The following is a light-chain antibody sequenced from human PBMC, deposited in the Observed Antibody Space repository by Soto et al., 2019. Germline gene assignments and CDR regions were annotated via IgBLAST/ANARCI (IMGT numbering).Light chain of an antibody. CDR3: QHSTTWT. V-gene: IGKV1-39*01. Sequence: DIQMTQSPSSLSASVGDRVTITCRASQGISTYLNWYQQKPGKAPKLLIYAASSLQSGFPSRFSGSGSETDFTLTISSLQPEDFATYSCQHSTTWTFGQGTKVEIK. CDR2: AAS. J-gene: IGKJ1*01. CDR1: QGISTY.